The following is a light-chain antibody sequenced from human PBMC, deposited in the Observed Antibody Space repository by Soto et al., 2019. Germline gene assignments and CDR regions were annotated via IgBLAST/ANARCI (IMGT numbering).Light chain of an antibody. CDR1: SSNIGAGYD. CDR3: HSYYSSLSWVV. J-gene: IGLJ2*01. V-gene: IGLV1-40*01. Sequence: QSVLTQPPSVSGAPGQRVTISCTGSSSNIGAGYDVHWYQQLPGTAPKLLIYGNSNRPSGVPDRFSGSKSGTSASLAITGLQAEDEADYYCHSYYSSLSWVVFGGGTKLTVL. CDR2: GNS.